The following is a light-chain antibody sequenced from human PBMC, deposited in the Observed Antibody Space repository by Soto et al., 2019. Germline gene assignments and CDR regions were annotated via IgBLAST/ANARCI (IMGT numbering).Light chain of an antibody. V-gene: IGKV3-20*01. CDR1: QSVPRSY. CDR3: QQYGSSIT. J-gene: IGKJ5*01. Sequence: EIVLTQSPGTLSLSPGERATLSCRASQSVPRSYLAWYQQKPGQAPRLLIYGTSSRATGIPDRFSGSGSGTDFPLTISRLEPEDFAVFYCQQYGSSITFGQGTRLEIK. CDR2: GTS.